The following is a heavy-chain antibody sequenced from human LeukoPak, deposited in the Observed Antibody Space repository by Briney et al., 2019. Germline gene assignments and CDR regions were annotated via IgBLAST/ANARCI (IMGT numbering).Heavy chain of an antibody. CDR3: AKVKVPYDVRAYFDY. Sequence: PSETLSLTCSVSGASISGYYWSWIRQPPGKGLEWVSAISGSGGSTYYADSVKGRFTISRDNSKNTLYLQMNSLRAEDTAVYYCAKVKVPYDVRAYFDYWGQGTLVTVSS. CDR2: ISGSGGST. CDR1: GASISGYY. V-gene: IGHV3-23*01. D-gene: IGHD3-22*01. J-gene: IGHJ4*02.